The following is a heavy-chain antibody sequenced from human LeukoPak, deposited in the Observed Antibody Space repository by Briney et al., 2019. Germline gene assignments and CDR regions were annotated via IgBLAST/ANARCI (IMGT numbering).Heavy chain of an antibody. D-gene: IGHD6-13*01. Sequence: GGSLRLSCAASGFTFSDYYMSWIRQAPGKGLAWVSYISSSGSTIYYADSVKGRFTISRGNAKNSLYLQMNSLRAEDTAVYYCARRYSRARGYMDVWGKGTTVTVSS. CDR2: ISSSGSTI. J-gene: IGHJ6*03. CDR3: ARRYSRARGYMDV. V-gene: IGHV3-11*01. CDR1: GFTFSDYY.